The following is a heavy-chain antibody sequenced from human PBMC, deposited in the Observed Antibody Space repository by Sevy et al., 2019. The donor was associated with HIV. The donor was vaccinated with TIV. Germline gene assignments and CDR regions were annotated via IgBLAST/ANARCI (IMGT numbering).Heavy chain of an antibody. Sequence: ASVKVSCKASGYTFTDYYIHWVRQAPGQGLEWVGRIHPNSGVTIYAQKFQGRVTMTRETSITTAYMELGGLKSDDAALYFCARELGELPDHWGQGTLVTVSS. CDR1: GYTFTDYY. CDR2: IHPNSGVT. CDR3: ARELGELPDH. D-gene: IGHD1-26*01. J-gene: IGHJ5*02. V-gene: IGHV1-2*06.